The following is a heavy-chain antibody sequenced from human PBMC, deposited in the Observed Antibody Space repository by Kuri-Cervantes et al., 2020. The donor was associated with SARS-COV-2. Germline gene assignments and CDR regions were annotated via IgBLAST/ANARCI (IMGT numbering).Heavy chain of an antibody. Sequence: GESLKISCAASGFTFRSYGMHWVRQAPGKGLGWVAVIPYDRSNKYYADSVKGRFTISRDNSKNTLYLQVNSLRAEDTAVYYCAKDATYDSSYIDYWGQGTLVTVSS. CDR2: IPYDRSNK. J-gene: IGHJ4*02. V-gene: IGHV3-30*18. D-gene: IGHD3-22*01. CDR3: AKDATYDSSYIDY. CDR1: GFTFRSYG.